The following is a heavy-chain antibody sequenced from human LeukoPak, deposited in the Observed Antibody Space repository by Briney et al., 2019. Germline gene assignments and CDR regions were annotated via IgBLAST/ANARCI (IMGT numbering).Heavy chain of an antibody. Sequence: ASVKVSCKASGYTFTGYYMHWVRQAPGQGLEWMGWINPNSGGTNYAQKFQGRVTMTRDTSISTAYMELSRLRSDDTAVYYCARGDAIWFGELPNNWFDPWGQGTLVTVSS. V-gene: IGHV1-2*02. CDR1: GYTFTGYY. CDR3: ARGDAIWFGELPNNWFDP. D-gene: IGHD3-10*01. CDR2: INPNSGGT. J-gene: IGHJ5*02.